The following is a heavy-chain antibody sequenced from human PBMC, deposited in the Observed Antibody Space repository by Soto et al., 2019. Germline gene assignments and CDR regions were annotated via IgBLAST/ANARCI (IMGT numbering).Heavy chain of an antibody. D-gene: IGHD4-17*01. J-gene: IGHJ6*02. V-gene: IGHV4-59*01. CDR1: GGSISSYY. Sequence: SETLSLTCTVSGGSISSYYWSWIRQPPGKGLEWIGYIYYSGSTNYNPSLKSRVTISVDTSKNQFSLKLSSVTAADTAVYYCARDTVTNYYYYYGMDVWGQGPTVTVSS. CDR2: IYYSGST. CDR3: ARDTVTNYYYYYGMDV.